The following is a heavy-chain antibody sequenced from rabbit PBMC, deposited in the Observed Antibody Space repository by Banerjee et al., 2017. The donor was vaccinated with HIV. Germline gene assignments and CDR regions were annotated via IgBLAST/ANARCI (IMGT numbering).Heavy chain of an antibody. CDR3: ARENGGSSSYYFDL. D-gene: IGHD8-1*01. Sequence: QSLEESGGDLVKPGASLTLTCTASGFDFSNNAMCWVRQAPGKGLQWIACIDTGSSGSTYYASWAKGRFTITRSTRLNTVTLQLNSLTAADTATYFCARENGGSSSYYFDLWGPGTLVTVS. J-gene: IGHJ4*01. CDR2: IDTGSSGST. V-gene: IGHV1S40*01. CDR1: GFDFSNNA.